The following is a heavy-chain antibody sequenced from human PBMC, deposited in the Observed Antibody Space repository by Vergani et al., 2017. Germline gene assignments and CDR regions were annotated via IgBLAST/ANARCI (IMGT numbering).Heavy chain of an antibody. CDR1: GGSISSGSYY. V-gene: IGHV4-61*02. CDR2: IYTSGST. Sequence: QVQLQESGPGLVKPSQTLSLTCTVSGGSISSGSYYWSWIRQPAGKGLEWIGRIYTSGSTNYNPSLKSRVTISVDTSKNQFSLKLSSVTAADTAVYYCARGRPTTGTYFDYWGQGTLVTVSS. CDR3: ARGRPTTGTYFDY. D-gene: IGHD1-1*01. J-gene: IGHJ4*02.